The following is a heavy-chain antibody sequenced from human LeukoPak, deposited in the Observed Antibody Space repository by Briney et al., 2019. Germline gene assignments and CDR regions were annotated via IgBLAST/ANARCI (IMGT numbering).Heavy chain of an antibody. D-gene: IGHD5-18*01. CDR1: GGSISSYY. Sequence: SETLSLTCTVSGGSISSYYWSWIRQPPGKGLEWIGYIYYSGSTNYNPSLKSRVTISVDTSKNQFSLKLSSVTAADTAVYYCARVGRGYNHLGPWGQGTLVTVSS. CDR2: IYYSGST. V-gene: IGHV4-59*01. CDR3: ARVGRGYNHLGP. J-gene: IGHJ5*02.